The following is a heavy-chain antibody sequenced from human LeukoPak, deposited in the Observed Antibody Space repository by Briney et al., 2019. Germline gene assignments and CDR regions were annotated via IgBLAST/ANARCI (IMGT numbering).Heavy chain of an antibody. D-gene: IGHD6-13*01. CDR2: ISSSGSTI. CDR3: ARGQQLHTGGFDY. J-gene: IGHJ4*02. V-gene: IGHV3-48*03. CDR1: GFTFSSYE. Sequence: LPGGSLRLSCAASGFTFSSYEMNWVRQAPGKGLEWVSYISSSGSTIYYADSVKGRFTISRDNAKNSLYLQMNSLRAEDTAVYYCARGQQLHTGGFDYWGQGTLVTVSS.